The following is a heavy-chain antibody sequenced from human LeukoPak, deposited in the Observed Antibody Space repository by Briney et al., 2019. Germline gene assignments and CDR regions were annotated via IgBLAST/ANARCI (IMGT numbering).Heavy chain of an antibody. Sequence: PGGSLRLSCAASGFTFSNYAMSWVRQAPGKGLEWVSALSGSGGSTYYADSVKGRFTISRDNSKNTLYLQMNSLRAEDTAVYYCAKDSIFDYGGNSDYWGQGTLVTVSS. CDR1: GFTFSNYA. V-gene: IGHV3-23*01. D-gene: IGHD4-23*01. CDR2: LSGSGGST. J-gene: IGHJ4*02. CDR3: AKDSIFDYGGNSDY.